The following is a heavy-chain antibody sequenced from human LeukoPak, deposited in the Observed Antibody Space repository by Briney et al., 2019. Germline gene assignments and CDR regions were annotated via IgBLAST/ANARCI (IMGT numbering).Heavy chain of an antibody. CDR2: IYYSGST. Sequence: PSETLSLTCTVSGASISSHYWSWIRQPPGKGLEWIGYIYYSGSTNYNPSLKSRVTISVDTSKNQFSLKLSSVTAADTAVYYCAREVRSRWLQGFDYWGQGTLVTVSS. J-gene: IGHJ4*02. V-gene: IGHV4-59*11. CDR1: GASISSHY. D-gene: IGHD5-24*01. CDR3: AREVRSRWLQGFDY.